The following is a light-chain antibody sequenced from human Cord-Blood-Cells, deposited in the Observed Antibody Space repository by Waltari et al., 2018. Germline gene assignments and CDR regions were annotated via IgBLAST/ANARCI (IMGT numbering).Light chain of an antibody. V-gene: IGKV3-15*01. Sequence: EIVMTQSPATLSVSPGERATLSCRASPSVSSNSPWYQQKPGQAPRLLIYGASTRATGIPARFSGSGSGTEFTLTISSLQSEDFAVYYCQQYNNRRTFGQGTKVEIK. CDR1: PSVSSN. J-gene: IGKJ1*01. CDR2: GAS. CDR3: QQYNNRRT.